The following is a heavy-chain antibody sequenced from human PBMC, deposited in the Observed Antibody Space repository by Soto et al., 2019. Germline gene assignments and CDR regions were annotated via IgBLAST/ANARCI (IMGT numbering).Heavy chain of an antibody. V-gene: IGHV5-51*01. CDR3: ARTAVLRYFDWLPPYYYYYGMDV. D-gene: IGHD3-9*01. CDR2: IYPGDSDT. Sequence: GESLKISCKGSGYSFTSYWIGWVRQMPGKGLEWMGIIYPGDSDTRYSTSFQGQVTISADKSISTAYLQWSSLKASDTAMYYCARTAVLRYFDWLPPYYYYYGMDVWGQGTTVTVSS. CDR1: GYSFTSYW. J-gene: IGHJ6*02.